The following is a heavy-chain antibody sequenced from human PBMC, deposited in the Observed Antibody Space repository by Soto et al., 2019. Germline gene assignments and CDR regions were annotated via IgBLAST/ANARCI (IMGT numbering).Heavy chain of an antibody. V-gene: IGHV4-4*02. D-gene: IGHD2-2*01. CDR3: ARERLVVVPPDFWAPPHDAFDI. Sequence: TLSLTCTVSGGSISGIHCCIWVRQAPGKCLEWIGEIYPTGNINFNPSLKSRATISIDKSKNQLSLKLTSLTAEDTAVYYCARERLVVVPPDFWAPPHDAFDIWGQGTMVTVSS. CDR1: GGSISGIHC. CDR2: IYPTGNI. J-gene: IGHJ3*02.